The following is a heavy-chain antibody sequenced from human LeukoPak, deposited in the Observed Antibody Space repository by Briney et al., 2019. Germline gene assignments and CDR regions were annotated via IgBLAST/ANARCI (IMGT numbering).Heavy chain of an antibody. D-gene: IGHD1-26*01. CDR2: IRSKAYGGTT. CDR1: GFTFGDYA. Sequence: GGSLRLSCTASGFTFGDYAMSWVRQAPGKGLEWVGFIRSKAYGGTTEYAASVKGRFTISRDDSKSIAYLQMNSLKTEDTAVYYCTRAPHSGSYYFDYWGQGTLVTVSS. V-gene: IGHV3-49*04. CDR3: TRAPHSGSYYFDY. J-gene: IGHJ4*02.